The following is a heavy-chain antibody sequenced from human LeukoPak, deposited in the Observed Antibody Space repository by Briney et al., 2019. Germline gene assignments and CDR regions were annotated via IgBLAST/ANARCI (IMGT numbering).Heavy chain of an antibody. Sequence: ASVKVSCKASGGTFSRYAISWVRQAPGQGLEWMGGIIPIFGTANYAQKFQGRVTITADESTSTAYRELSSLRSEDTAVYYCARLPSDIAVAGTYYFDYWGQGTLVSVPS. D-gene: IGHD6-19*01. J-gene: IGHJ4*02. CDR2: IIPIFGTA. CDR3: ARLPSDIAVAGTYYFDY. CDR1: GGTFSRYA. V-gene: IGHV1-69*01.